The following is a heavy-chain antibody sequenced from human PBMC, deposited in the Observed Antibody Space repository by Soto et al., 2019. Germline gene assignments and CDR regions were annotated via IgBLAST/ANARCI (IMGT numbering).Heavy chain of an antibody. J-gene: IGHJ4*02. D-gene: IGHD3-10*01. CDR3: ARHWITMVRGVCHFDY. CDR1: GGSISSSSYY. CDR2: IYYSGST. Sequence: SETLCLTRTVSGGSISSSSYYWCWIRQPPGKGLEWIGSIYYSGSTYYNPSLKSRVTMSVDPSKNQFSLKLISVTAADTAVYYCARHWITMVRGVCHFDYWGQGTLVTVSS. V-gene: IGHV4-39*01.